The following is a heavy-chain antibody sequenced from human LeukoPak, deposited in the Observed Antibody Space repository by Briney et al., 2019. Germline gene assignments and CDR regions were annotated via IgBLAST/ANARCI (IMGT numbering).Heavy chain of an antibody. V-gene: IGHV3-64*03. CDR2: ISSNGGNT. Sequence: GGSLRLSCAASGFTFRNYAKHWVRQAPGKGLEYVSGISSNGGNTYYADSVKGRFTITRDNSKNTLYVQMSSLRVEDTAVYYCVKLSSRVSQTIDYWGQGTLVTVSS. D-gene: IGHD6-13*01. J-gene: IGHJ4*02. CDR3: VKLSSRVSQTIDY. CDR1: GFTFRNYA.